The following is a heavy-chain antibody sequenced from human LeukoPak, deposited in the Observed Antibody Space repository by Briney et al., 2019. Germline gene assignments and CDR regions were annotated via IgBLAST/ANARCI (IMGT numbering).Heavy chain of an antibody. V-gene: IGHV4-34*01. CDR1: GGSFSGYY. CDR2: INHSGST. CDR3: AREPLRDCDSSWYVDY. Sequence: SETLSLTCAVYGGSFSGYYWSWIRQPPGKGLEWIGEINHSGSTNYNPSLKSRATISVDTSKDQFSLRLSSVTAADTAVYFCAREPLRDCDSSWYVDYWGQGTLVTVTS. J-gene: IGHJ4*02. D-gene: IGHD6-13*01.